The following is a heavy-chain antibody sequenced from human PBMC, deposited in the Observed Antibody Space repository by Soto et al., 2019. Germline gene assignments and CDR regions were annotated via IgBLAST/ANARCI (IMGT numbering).Heavy chain of an antibody. D-gene: IGHD3-22*01. V-gene: IGHV2-5*02. Sequence: QITLKESSPTLVKPTQTLTLTCTFSGFSLSTSGVGVGWIRQPPVKALEWLALIYWDDDKRYSPSLKSRLTIIKYTSKNQVGVTVTNMDPVYTATYSCAHTRRNTYDYDGSCYFYYWGQGTLVTVSS. CDR2: IYWDDDK. CDR1: GFSLSTSGVG. J-gene: IGHJ4*02. CDR3: AHTRRNTYDYDGSCYFYY.